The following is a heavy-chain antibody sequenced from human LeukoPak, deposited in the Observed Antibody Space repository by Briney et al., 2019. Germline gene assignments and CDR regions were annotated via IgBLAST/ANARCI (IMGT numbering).Heavy chain of an antibody. CDR2: IIPIFGTA. V-gene: IGHV1-69*01. CDR1: GGTFSSYA. Sequence: SVKVSCKASGGTFSSYAISWVRQAPGQGPEWMGGIIPIFGTANYAQKFQGRVTITADESTSTAYMELSSLRSEDTAVYYCARRGYLGGHDAFDIWGQGTMVTVSS. CDR3: ARRGYLGGHDAFDI. D-gene: IGHD3-16*01. J-gene: IGHJ3*02.